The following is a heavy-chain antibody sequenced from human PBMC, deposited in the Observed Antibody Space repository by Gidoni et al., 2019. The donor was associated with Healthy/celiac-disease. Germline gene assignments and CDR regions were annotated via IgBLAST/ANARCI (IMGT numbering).Heavy chain of an antibody. CDR1: GFTSRSYA. V-gene: IGHV3-30-3*01. Sequence: QVLLVESGGGVVQPGRSLRLSCAASGFTSRSYAMHWVRQAPGKGLGWVAVISNDGSNKYYADSVKGRFTISRDNSKNTLYLQMNSLRAEDTAVYYCARDGSSSSWYRYYYYYMDVWGKGTTVTVSS. CDR2: ISNDGSNK. J-gene: IGHJ6*03. D-gene: IGHD6-13*01. CDR3: ARDGSSSSWYRYYYYYMDV.